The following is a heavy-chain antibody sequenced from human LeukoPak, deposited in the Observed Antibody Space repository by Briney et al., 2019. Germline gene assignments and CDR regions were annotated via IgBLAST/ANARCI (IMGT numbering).Heavy chain of an antibody. D-gene: IGHD1-1*01. Sequence: PGGSLGLSCAASGFTFSSYSMNWVRQAPGKGLEWVSSISSSSSYIYYADSVKGRFTISRDNAKNSLYLQMNSLRAEDTAVYYCARDPQGTTGTTGGMDVWGKGTTVTVSS. CDR2: ISSSSSYI. V-gene: IGHV3-21*01. J-gene: IGHJ6*04. CDR1: GFTFSSYS. CDR3: ARDPQGTTGTTGGMDV.